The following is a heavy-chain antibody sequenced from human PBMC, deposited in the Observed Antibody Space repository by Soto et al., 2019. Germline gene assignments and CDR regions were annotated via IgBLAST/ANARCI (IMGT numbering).Heavy chain of an antibody. CDR1: GFTFSRYW. CDR2: ISGDGFHT. D-gene: IGHD3-16*01. CDR3: VRLGFLGEGDF. Sequence: LRLSCATSGFTFSRYWIHWVRQAPGEGLVWVSRISGDGFHTDYAASVKGRFTVSRDAAKSTGYLQMNNLRAEDTAIYYCVRLGFLGEGDFRGQGILVTVSS. V-gene: IGHV3-74*01. J-gene: IGHJ4*01.